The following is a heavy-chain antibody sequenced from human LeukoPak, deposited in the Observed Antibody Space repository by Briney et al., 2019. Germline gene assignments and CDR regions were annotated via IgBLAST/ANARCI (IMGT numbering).Heavy chain of an antibody. CDR1: GFTFSSYG. CDR3: ARGDYFDY. CDR2: ISYDGSNK. V-gene: IGHV3-30*03. J-gene: IGHJ4*02. Sequence: GGSLRLSCAASGFTFSSYGMHWVRQAPGKGLEWVAVISYDGSNKYYADSVKGRFTISRDNAKNSLYLQMNSLRAKDTAVYYCARGDYFDYWGQGTLVTVSS.